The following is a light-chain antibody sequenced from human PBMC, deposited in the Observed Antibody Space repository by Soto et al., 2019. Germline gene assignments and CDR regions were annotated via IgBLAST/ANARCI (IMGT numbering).Light chain of an antibody. CDR1: QSVDTKY. CDR3: QQYGASPLT. V-gene: IGKV3-20*01. Sequence: IVLTQSPVTLSLSPGETATLSCRTSQSVDTKYLAWYQQKPGQAPRLLIYGTSRRAPASPDRISGSGSGTDFTLTISRLEPEDFAVYYCQQYGASPLTFGGGTKVDIK. J-gene: IGKJ4*01. CDR2: GTS.